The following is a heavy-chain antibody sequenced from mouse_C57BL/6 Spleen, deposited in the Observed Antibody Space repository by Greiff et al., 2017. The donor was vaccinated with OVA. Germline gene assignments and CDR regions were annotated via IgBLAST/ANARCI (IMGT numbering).Heavy chain of an antibody. Sequence: QVQLQQSGAELVKPGASVKLSCKASGYTFTEYTIHWVKQRSGQGLEWIGWFYPGSGSIKYNEKFKDKATLTADKSSSTVYMELSRLTSEDSAVYFWARHEDRFYYEYAYAMDYWGQGTSVTVSS. CDR3: ARHEDRFYYEYAYAMDY. CDR2: FYPGSGSI. J-gene: IGHJ4*01. V-gene: IGHV1-62-2*01. CDR1: GYTFTEYT. D-gene: IGHD2-4*01.